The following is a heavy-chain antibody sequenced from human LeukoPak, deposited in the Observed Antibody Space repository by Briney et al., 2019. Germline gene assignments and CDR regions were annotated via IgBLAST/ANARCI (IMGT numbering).Heavy chain of an antibody. CDR1: GFTFSSYA. CDR2: ISYDGSNK. J-gene: IGHJ4*02. CDR3: ARLTYDFWSTGYYDFDY. V-gene: IGHV3-30-3*01. D-gene: IGHD3-3*01. Sequence: GRSLRLSCAASGFTFSSYAMHWVRQAPGKGLEWVAVISYDGSNKYYADSVKGRFTISRDNSKNTLYLQMNSLRAEDTAVYYSARLTYDFWSTGYYDFDYWGQGTLVTVSS.